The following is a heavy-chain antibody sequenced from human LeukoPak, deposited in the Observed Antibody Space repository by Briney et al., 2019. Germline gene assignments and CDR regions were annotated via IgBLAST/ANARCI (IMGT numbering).Heavy chain of an antibody. CDR3: ARDKQQLVHWFDP. D-gene: IGHD6-13*01. CDR1: GFTFSSYE. V-gene: IGHV3-48*03. J-gene: IGHJ5*02. Sequence: GGSLRLPCAASGFTFSSYEMNWVRQAPGKGLEWVSYISSSGSTIYYADSVKGRFTISRDNAKNSLYLQMNSLRAEDTAVYYCARDKQQLVHWFDPWGQGTLVTVSS. CDR2: ISSSGSTI.